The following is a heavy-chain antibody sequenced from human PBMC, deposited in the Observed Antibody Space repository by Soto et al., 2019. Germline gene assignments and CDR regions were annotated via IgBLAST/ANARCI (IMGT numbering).Heavy chain of an antibody. CDR2: IIPIFGTA. J-gene: IGHJ5*02. D-gene: IGHD3-22*01. V-gene: IGHV1-69*13. CDR1: GGTFSSYT. Sequence: SVKVSCKASGGTFSSYTISWVRQAPGQGLEWMGRIIPIFGTANYAQKFQGRVTITADESTSTAYMELSSLRSEDTAVYYCARGSDYDSSGYYYSWFDPWGQGTLVTVSS. CDR3: ARGSDYDSSGYYYSWFDP.